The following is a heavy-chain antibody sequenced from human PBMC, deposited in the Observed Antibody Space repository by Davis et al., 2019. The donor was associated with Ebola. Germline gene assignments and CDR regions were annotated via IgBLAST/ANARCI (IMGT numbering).Heavy chain of an antibody. CDR3: ARESEQLALDY. CDR2: INPSGGST. J-gene: IGHJ4*01. D-gene: IGHD6-6*01. CDR1: GYTFTSYY. Sequence: ASVKVSCKASGYTFTSYYMHWVRQAPGQGLEWMGIINPSGGSTSYAQKFQGRVTMTRDTSTSTAYMELRSLRSDDTAVYYCARESEQLALDYWGHGTLVTVSS. V-gene: IGHV1-46*01.